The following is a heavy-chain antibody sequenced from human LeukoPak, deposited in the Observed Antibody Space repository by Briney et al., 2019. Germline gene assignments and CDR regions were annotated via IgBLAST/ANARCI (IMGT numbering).Heavy chain of an antibody. Sequence: GGSLRLSCAASGFTFSSYAMSWVRQAPGKGLEWVSAISGSVGSTYYADSVKGRLPISRDNSKTTLYLQMNSLRAEDTAVYYCAKGQAAAGTGYFDYWGQGTLVTVSS. CDR3: AKGQAAAGTGYFDY. D-gene: IGHD6-13*01. J-gene: IGHJ4*02. CDR1: GFTFSSYA. V-gene: IGHV3-23*01. CDR2: ISGSVGST.